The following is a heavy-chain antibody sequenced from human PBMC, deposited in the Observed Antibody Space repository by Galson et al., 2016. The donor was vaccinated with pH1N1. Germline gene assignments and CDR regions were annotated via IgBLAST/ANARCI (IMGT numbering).Heavy chain of an antibody. V-gene: IGHV3-30-3*01. CDR2: TSYNGHDQ. J-gene: IGHJ6*02. CDR1: GFTFDTFA. D-gene: IGHD3-16*01. Sequence: SLRLSCAASGFTFDTFAMHWVRQNPGKGLEWVAFTSYNGHDQSYAHSVKGRFTVSRDNSKNTLYLQMNSLRPEDTALYYCAREDWSYADTYYYGMDVWGQGTTVTVSS. CDR3: AREDWSYADTYYYGMDV.